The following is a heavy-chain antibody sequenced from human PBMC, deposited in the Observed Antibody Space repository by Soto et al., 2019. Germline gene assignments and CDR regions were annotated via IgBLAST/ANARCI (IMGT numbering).Heavy chain of an antibody. J-gene: IGHJ5*02. Sequence: KASETLSLTCTVSGGSISSSSYYWAWIRQPPGKGLEWIGSIYYSGSSYYNPSLKSRLTISVDTSKNQVSLKLSSVTAADTAVYYCASRLRSGYCSGGTCNNGFGPWGQGTLVTVSS. V-gene: IGHV4-39*01. CDR1: GGSISSSSYY. CDR2: IYYSGSS. CDR3: ASRLRSGYCSGGTCNNGFGP. D-gene: IGHD2-15*01.